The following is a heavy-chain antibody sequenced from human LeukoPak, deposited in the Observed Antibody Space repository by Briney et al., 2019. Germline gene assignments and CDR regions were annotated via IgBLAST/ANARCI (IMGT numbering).Heavy chain of an antibody. J-gene: IGHJ5*02. D-gene: IGHD3-10*01. CDR3: ARDYYGSGSYYWFDP. V-gene: IGHV3-21*01. Sequence: GGSLRLSCAASGSTFSSYSMNWVRQAPGKGLEWVSSISSSSSYIYYADSVKGRFTISRDNAKNSLYLQMNSLRAEDTAVYYCARDYYGSGSYYWFDPWGQGTLVTVSS. CDR1: GSTFSSYS. CDR2: ISSSSSYI.